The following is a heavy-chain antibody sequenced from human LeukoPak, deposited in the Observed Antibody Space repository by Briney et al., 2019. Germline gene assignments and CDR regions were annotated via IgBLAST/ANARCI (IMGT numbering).Heavy chain of an antibody. J-gene: IGHJ4*02. CDR3: ARQLYGSSGYYYFDY. CDR2: INPNSGGA. V-gene: IGHV1-2*02. CDR1: GYTFTDYY. Sequence: ASVNVSCKASGYTFTDYYIHWVRQAPGPGLEWMGWINPNSGGAKHAQNFQGRVTMTRDTSISTVYMELSSLRSDDTAVYYCARQLYGSSGYYYFDYWGQGTLVTVSS. D-gene: IGHD3-22*01.